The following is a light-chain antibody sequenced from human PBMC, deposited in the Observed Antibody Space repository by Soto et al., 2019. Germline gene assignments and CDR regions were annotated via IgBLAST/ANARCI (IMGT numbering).Light chain of an antibody. J-gene: IGKJ1*01. Sequence: AIRMTQSPSSFSASTGDRVTITCRASQGISGYLAWYQQKSGKAPKLLIYAASTLQSVVPSRFSGSGSGTDVNLPISCLQSDGFATYYCQQYYSYPWTFGQGTKVEIK. CDR2: AAS. V-gene: IGKV1-8*01. CDR1: QGISGY. CDR3: QQYYSYPWT.